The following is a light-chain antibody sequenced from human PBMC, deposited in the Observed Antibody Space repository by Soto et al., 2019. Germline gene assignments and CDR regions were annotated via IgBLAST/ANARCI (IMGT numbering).Light chain of an antibody. V-gene: IGLV2-14*03. CDR3: SSYTASATLVI. CDR2: DVS. CDR1: SSDVGGYNY. J-gene: IGLJ2*01. Sequence: QSALTQPASVSGSPGQSITISCTGTSSDVGGYNYVSWYQQYPGKAPTLIIYDVSNRPSGVSNRFSGSKSGNTASLTISGLQADDEGDYYCSSYTASATLVIFGGGTKLTVL.